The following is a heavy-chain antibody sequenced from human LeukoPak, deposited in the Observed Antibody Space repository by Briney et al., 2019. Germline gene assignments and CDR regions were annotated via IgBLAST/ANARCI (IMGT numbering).Heavy chain of an antibody. CDR3: ARAVDYGGTLDY. D-gene: IGHD4-23*01. Sequence: ASVKVSWKASGYTFTACYMHWVRQAPGQGLEWMGRINPNSGDTNYAQKFQGRVTMTRDTSISTAYMELSRLRSDDTGVYYCARAVDYGGTLDYWGQGTLVIVSS. J-gene: IGHJ4*02. V-gene: IGHV1-2*05. CDR2: INPNSGDT. CDR1: GYTFTACY.